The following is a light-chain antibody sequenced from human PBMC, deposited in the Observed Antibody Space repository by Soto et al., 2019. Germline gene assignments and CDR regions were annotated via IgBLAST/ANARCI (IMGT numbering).Light chain of an antibody. CDR3: QQRSNWPPALT. CDR2: DAS. J-gene: IGKJ4*01. Sequence: EIVLTQSPATLSLSPGERATLSCRASQSVSSYLAWYQQKPGRAPRLLLYDASNRATGSPARFSGSGSGTDFTLTISSLEPEDFAVYYCQQRSNWPPALTFGGGTKVEIK. V-gene: IGKV3-11*01. CDR1: QSVSSY.